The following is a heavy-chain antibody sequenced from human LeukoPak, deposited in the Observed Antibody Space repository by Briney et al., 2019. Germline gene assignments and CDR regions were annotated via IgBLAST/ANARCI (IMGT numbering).Heavy chain of an antibody. CDR2: IKHGGST. J-gene: IGHJ6*03. CDR1: GGSFSNSY. V-gene: IGHV4-34*01. Sequence: PSETLSLTCAVYGGSFSNSYWSWIRQPPGKGLEWIGEIKHGGSTNYNPSLKSRVTISLDTSKNQFSLKLTSVTAADTAVYYCARAPPTVTTLYYYYYYMDVWGKGTTVTASS. D-gene: IGHD4-11*01. CDR3: ARAPPTVTTLYYYYYYMDV.